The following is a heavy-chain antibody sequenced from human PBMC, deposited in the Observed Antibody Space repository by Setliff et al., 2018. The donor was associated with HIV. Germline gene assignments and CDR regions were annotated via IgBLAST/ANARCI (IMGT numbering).Heavy chain of an antibody. D-gene: IGHD5-18*01. CDR2: IFYTESTNYTPSIKST. J-gene: IGHJ5*02. CDR3: ARRHTAFDP. Sequence: TSETLSLTCTVSGGSFNSYYWSWIRQSPGEGLEWIGYIFYTESTNYTPSIKSTNYNPSLKSRVTISIDTSRNQFSLKLTSVTAADTAMYYCARRHTAFDPWGQGTLVTVSS. CDR1: GGSFNSYY. V-gene: IGHV4-59*08.